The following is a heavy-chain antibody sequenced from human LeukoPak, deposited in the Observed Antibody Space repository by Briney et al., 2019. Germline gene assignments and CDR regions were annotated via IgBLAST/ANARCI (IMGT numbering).Heavy chain of an antibody. D-gene: IGHD1-26*01. V-gene: IGHV4-61*01. CDR1: GGSVSSGSYY. J-gene: IGHJ4*02. CDR3: ARDHSSRFDY. CDR2: IYYSGRT. Sequence: SETLSLTCSVSGGSVSSGSYYWSWIRQPPGKGLEWIGYIYYSGRTNYNPSLKSRVTISLEKSKNQFSLKLSSVTAADTAVYYCARDHSSRFDYWGQGTLVTVSS.